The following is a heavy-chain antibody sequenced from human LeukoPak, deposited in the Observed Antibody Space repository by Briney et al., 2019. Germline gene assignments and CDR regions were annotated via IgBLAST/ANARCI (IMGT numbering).Heavy chain of an antibody. V-gene: IGHV1-18*04. J-gene: IGHJ6*03. CDR1: GYTFTGYY. CDR3: ARAGYYDFWSGSPGGYYYYMDV. Sequence: ASVKVSCKASGYTFTGYYMHWVRQAPGQGLEWMGWISAYNGNTNYAQKLQGRVTMTTDTSTSTACMELRSLRSDDTAVYYCARAGYYDFWSGSPGGYYYYMDVWGKGTTVTVSS. D-gene: IGHD3-3*01. CDR2: ISAYNGNT.